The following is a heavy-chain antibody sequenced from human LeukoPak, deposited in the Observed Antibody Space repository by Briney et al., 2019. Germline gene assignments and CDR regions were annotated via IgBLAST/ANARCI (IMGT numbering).Heavy chain of an antibody. Sequence: ASVKVSCKASGYPFSSHFLNWVRQAPGQGLEWMGNIDTTTGNPRYAQDFTGRFVFSLDTSVSTAYLQITSLKADDTAAYYCVRGTPTPGMDYWGQGTQVTVSS. J-gene: IGHJ4*02. V-gene: IGHV7-4-1*02. CDR3: VRGTPTPGMDY. D-gene: IGHD3-10*01. CDR1: GYPFSSHF. CDR2: IDTTTGNP.